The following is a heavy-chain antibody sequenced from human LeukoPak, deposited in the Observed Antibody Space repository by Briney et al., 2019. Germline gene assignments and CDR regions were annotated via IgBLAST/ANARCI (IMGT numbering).Heavy chain of an antibody. CDR2: IKGDGSVQ. CDR1: GVTFSSSW. D-gene: IGHD3-22*01. CDR3: ARGAYYYDSSGYYH. Sequence: GGSLPLSRAASGVTFSSSWMNWGCQAPGKGLEWVANIKGDGSVQSYVDSVKDGLTTSRDNAKNSLFLQMNSLRAEDTAVYYCARGAYYYDSSGYYHWGQGTLVTVSS. V-gene: IGHV3-7*02. J-gene: IGHJ4*02.